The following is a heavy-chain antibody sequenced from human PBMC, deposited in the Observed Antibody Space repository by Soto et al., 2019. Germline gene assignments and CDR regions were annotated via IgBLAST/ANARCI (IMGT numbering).Heavy chain of an antibody. J-gene: IGHJ3*02. V-gene: IGHV1-2*02. CDR2: INPATGAA. Sequence: QLHLVQSGAVVKKPGASVTVSCSASGYPVTAYYMHWVRQAPGRGLEWMGGINPATGAAKYTQTFQGRVTKTRDPSTRTVFMEPGGLTTEDTAVFYLARGGGVGVAGSAAFDMWGQGTLVTVSS. CDR3: ARGGGVGVAGSAAFDM. CDR1: GYPVTAYY. D-gene: IGHD3-3*01.